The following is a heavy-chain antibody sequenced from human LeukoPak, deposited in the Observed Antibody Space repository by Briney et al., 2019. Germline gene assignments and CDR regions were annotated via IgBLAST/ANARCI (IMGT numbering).Heavy chain of an antibody. CDR1: GYSISSGYY. D-gene: IGHD2-15*01. CDR2: IYHSGST. V-gene: IGHV4-38-2*02. J-gene: IGHJ3*02. CDR3: ARATAPGSGIDYSYAFDI. Sequence: SETLSLTCTVSGYSISSGYYWGWIRQPPGKGLEWIGSIYHSGSTYYNPSLKSRVTISVDTSKNRFSLKLSSVTAADTAVYYCARATAPGSGIDYSYAFDIWGQGTMVTVSS.